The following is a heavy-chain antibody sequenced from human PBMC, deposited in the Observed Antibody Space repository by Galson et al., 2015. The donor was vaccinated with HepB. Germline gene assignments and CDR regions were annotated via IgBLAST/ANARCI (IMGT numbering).Heavy chain of an antibody. CDR3: ACQRGYSGYDTLLGYYYYYGMDV. V-gene: IGHV1-69*13. CDR1: GGTFSSYA. J-gene: IGHJ6*02. D-gene: IGHD5-12*01. Sequence: SVKVSCKASGGTFSSYAISWVRQAPGQGLEWMGGIIPIFGTANYAQKFQGRVTITADESTSTAYMELSSLRSEDTAVYYCACQRGYSGYDTLLGYYYYYGMDVWCQGTTVTVSS. CDR2: IIPIFGTA.